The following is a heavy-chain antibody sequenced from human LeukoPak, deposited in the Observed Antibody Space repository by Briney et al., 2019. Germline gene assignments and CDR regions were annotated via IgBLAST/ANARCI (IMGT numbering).Heavy chain of an antibody. CDR2: IYYSGST. CDR1: GGSISSYY. J-gene: IGHJ4*02. CDR3: VRHPRGGPYFDY. Sequence: PSETLSLTCTVSGGSISSYYWSWIRQPPGKGLEWIGYIYYSGSTNYNPSLKSRVTISVDTSKNQFSLKLTSVTAADTGVYYCVRHPRGGPYFDYWGQGTLVTVSS. D-gene: IGHD3-16*01. V-gene: IGHV4-59*01.